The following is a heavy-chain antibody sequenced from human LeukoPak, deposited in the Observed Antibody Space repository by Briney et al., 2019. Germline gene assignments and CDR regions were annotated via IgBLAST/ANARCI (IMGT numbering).Heavy chain of an antibody. CDR1: GYTFTNFY. D-gene: IGHD3-3*01. CDR3: AGDLKGNLWSAWDDYYFDY. Sequence: ASVKVSCKASGYTFTNFYIHWVRQAPGQGPESMGWMNPNSRGTKYAQNLQGRVTMTRDTSISTAYLELTRLRSDDTAVYYCAGDLKGNLWSAWDDYYFDYWGQGTLVTVSS. V-gene: IGHV1-2*02. J-gene: IGHJ4*02. CDR2: MNPNSRGT.